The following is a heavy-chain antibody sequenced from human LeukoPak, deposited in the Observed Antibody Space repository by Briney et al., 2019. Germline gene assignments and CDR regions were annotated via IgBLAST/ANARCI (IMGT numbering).Heavy chain of an antibody. D-gene: IGHD2-15*01. V-gene: IGHV3-21*01. Sequence: GRSLRLSCAASGFTFSSYSMNWVRQAPGKGLEWVSSISSSSSYIYYADSVKGRFTISRDNAKNSLYLQMNSLRAEDTAVYYCWVVAASYGMDVWGKGTTVTVSS. CDR3: WVVAASYGMDV. CDR1: GFTFSSYS. J-gene: IGHJ6*04. CDR2: ISSSSSYI.